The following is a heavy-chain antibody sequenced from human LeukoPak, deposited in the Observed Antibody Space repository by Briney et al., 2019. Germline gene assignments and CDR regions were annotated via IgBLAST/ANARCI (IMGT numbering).Heavy chain of an antibody. CDR1: GGSISSYY. Sequence: SETLSLTCTVSGGSISSYYWSWIRQPAGKGLEWIGRIYTSGSTNCNPSLKSRVTMSVDTSKNQFSLKLSSVTAADTAVYYCARDGPSIVGAPLFDYWGQGTLVTVSS. J-gene: IGHJ4*02. CDR3: ARDGPSIVGAPLFDY. D-gene: IGHD1-26*01. CDR2: IYTSGST. V-gene: IGHV4-4*07.